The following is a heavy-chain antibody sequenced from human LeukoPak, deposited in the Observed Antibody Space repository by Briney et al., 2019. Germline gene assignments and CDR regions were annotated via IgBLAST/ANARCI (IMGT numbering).Heavy chain of an antibody. CDR3: ASFGYDSSPWGMDY. CDR2: INHSGST. V-gene: IGHV4-34*01. D-gene: IGHD3-22*01. CDR1: GGSFSGYY. Sequence: PSETLSLTCAVYGGSFSGYYWSWIRRPPGKGLEWIGEINHSGSTNYNPSLKSRVTISVDTSKNQFSLKLSPVTAADTAVYYCASFGYDSSPWGMDYWGQGTLVTVSS. J-gene: IGHJ4*02.